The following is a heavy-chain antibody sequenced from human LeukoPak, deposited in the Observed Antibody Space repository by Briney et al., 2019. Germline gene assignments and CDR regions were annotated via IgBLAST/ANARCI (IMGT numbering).Heavy chain of an antibody. V-gene: IGHV1-69*05. D-gene: IGHD2-2*02. CDR1: GGTFSSYA. Sequence: GASVKVSCKGSGGTFSSYAFTWVRQAPGQGLEWMGGIIPVFGTTNYAQKFQGRVTITTDESTGTTSMELSSLRSEDTAVCYCARGPRGVATAIRGFFYYYFYMDVWGKGTTVTVSS. J-gene: IGHJ6*03. CDR2: IIPVFGTT. CDR3: ARGPRGVATAIRGFFYYYFYMDV.